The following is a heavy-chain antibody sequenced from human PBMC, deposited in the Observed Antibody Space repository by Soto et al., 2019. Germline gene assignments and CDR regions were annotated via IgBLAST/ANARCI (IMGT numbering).Heavy chain of an antibody. D-gene: IGHD6-13*01. Sequence: RLSCAASGFTFSDYYMSWIRQAPGKGLEWVSYISSSGSTIYYADSVKGRFTISRDNAKNSLYLQMNSLRAEDTAVYYCAREMGIAAAGSPLDYWGQGTLVTVSS. CDR2: ISSSGSTI. CDR3: AREMGIAAAGSPLDY. J-gene: IGHJ4*02. V-gene: IGHV3-11*01. CDR1: GFTFSDYY.